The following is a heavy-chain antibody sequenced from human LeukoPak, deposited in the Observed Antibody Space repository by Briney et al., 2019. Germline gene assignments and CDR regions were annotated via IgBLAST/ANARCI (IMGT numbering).Heavy chain of an antibody. CDR1: GFTFSSSS. CDR2: ISSSSSTI. J-gene: IGHJ4*02. V-gene: IGHV3-48*01. Sequence: GGSLRLSCAASGFTFSSSSMNWVRQAPGKGLEWVSYISSSSSTIYYADSVKGRFTISRVNAKNSLYLQMNSLRAEDTAVYYCARDQGISPDSYYDILTGFDYWGQGTLVTVSS. CDR3: ARDQGISPDSYYDILTGFDY. D-gene: IGHD3-9*01.